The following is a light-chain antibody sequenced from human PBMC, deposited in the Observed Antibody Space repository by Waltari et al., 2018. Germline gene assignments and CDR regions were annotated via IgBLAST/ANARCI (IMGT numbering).Light chain of an antibody. V-gene: IGLV1-44*01. CDR2: TDG. CDR1: NSNIGRNS. J-gene: IGLJ3*02. Sequence: QSVLTQPPSASGTPGQRVTISCSGSNSNIGRNSVNWYQQLPETAPKLLIYTDGQRPSGVPDRFSGSKSGTSASLAISGLQSEDEADYHCATWDNSLNGWVFGGGTKVTVL. CDR3: ATWDNSLNGWV.